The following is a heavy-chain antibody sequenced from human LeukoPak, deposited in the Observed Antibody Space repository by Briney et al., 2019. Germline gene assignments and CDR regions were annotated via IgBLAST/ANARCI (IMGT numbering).Heavy chain of an antibody. CDR3: ASGVQGSSWIVN. D-gene: IGHD2-2*01. J-gene: IGHJ4*02. Sequence: GGSLRLSCAASGFTVSSYWMHWVRQAPGKGLVWVSRVNSDGSSLTYADSVKGRFTISRDNAKNTLYPQMNSLRAEDTAVYYCASGVQGSSWIVNWGQGTLVTVSS. V-gene: IGHV3-74*03. CDR1: GFTVSSYW. CDR2: VNSDGSSL.